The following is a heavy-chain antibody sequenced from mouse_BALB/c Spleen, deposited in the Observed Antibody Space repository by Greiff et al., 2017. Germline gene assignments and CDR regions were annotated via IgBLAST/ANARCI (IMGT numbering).Heavy chain of an antibody. J-gene: IGHJ3*01. CDR3: ARVLLWYLFAY. Sequence: VQLQQSGAELVKPGASVKLSCTASGFNIKDTYMHWVKQRPEQGLEWIGRIDPANGNTKYDPKFQGKATITADTSSNTAYLQLSSLTSVDTAVDSCARVLLWYLFAYWGQGTLVTVSA. CDR2: IDPANGNT. CDR1: GFNIKDTY. V-gene: IGHV14-3*02. D-gene: IGHD2-1*01.